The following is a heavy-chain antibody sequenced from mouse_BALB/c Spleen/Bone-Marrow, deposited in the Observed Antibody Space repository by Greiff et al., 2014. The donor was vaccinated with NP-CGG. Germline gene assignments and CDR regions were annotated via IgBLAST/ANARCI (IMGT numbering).Heavy chain of an antibody. V-gene: IGHV5-6-3*01. Sequence: EVQRVESGGGLVQPGGSLKLSCAASGFTFSSYGMSWVRQTPDKRLELVATINSNGGSTYYPDSVKGRFTISRDNAKNTLYLQMSSLKSEDTAMYYCARDMITTRGFAYWGQGTLVTVSA. CDR1: GFTFSSYG. CDR3: ARDMITTRGFAY. D-gene: IGHD2-4*01. J-gene: IGHJ3*01. CDR2: INSNGGST.